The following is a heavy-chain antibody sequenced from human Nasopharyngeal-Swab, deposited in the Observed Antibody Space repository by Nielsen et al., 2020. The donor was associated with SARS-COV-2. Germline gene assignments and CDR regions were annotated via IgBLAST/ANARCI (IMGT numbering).Heavy chain of an antibody. CDR1: EFTFSSYG. Sequence: GGSLRLSCAASEFTFSSYGMHWVRQAPGKGLEWVSGISWDGLTIGYADSVKGRFTISRDNAKNSLYLQMNSLRVEDMAFYYCAKATNARYDFWSGSFDYWGQGTLVTVSS. V-gene: IGHV3-9*03. CDR3: AKATNARYDFWSGSFDY. CDR2: ISWDGLTI. D-gene: IGHD3-3*01. J-gene: IGHJ4*02.